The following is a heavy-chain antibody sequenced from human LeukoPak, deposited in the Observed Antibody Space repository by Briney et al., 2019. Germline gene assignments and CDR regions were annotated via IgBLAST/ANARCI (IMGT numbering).Heavy chain of an antibody. CDR3: ARDYSGSYYRNTFDY. V-gene: IGHV1-3*01. CDR2: INAGNGNT. Sequence: ASVKVSCKASGYTFTSYAMHWVRQAPGQRLEWMGWINAGNGNTKYSQKFQGRVTSTRDTSASTAYMELSSLRSEDTAVYYCARDYSGSYYRNTFDYWGQGTLVTVSS. D-gene: IGHD1-26*01. CDR1: GYTFTSYA. J-gene: IGHJ4*02.